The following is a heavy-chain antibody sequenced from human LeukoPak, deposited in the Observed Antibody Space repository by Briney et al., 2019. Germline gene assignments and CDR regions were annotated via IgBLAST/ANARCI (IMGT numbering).Heavy chain of an antibody. CDR3: ARRVPSRPEIQH. J-gene: IGHJ1*01. CDR1: GFTFSSYS. V-gene: IGHV3-21*01. Sequence: GGSLRLSCAASGFTFSSYSMNWVRQAPGKGLEWVSSINSSSSYIYYADSVKGRFTISRDNAKNSLYLQINSRRAEDTAVYYCARRVPSRPEIQHWGQGTLVTVPS. CDR2: INSSSSYI. D-gene: IGHD6-25*01.